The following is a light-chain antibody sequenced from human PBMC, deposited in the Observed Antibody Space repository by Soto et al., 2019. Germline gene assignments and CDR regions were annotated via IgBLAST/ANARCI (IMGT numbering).Light chain of an antibody. CDR1: QSVSSY. V-gene: IGKV3-11*01. J-gene: IGKJ1*01. CDR3: QQYNNWPWT. Sequence: IVLTQSPATLSLSPRDRATLSCRASQSVSSYLAWYQQKPGQAPRLLIYDASHRATGIPARFSGSGSGTEFTLTISSLQSEDFAVYYCQQYNNWPWTFGQGTKVDIK. CDR2: DAS.